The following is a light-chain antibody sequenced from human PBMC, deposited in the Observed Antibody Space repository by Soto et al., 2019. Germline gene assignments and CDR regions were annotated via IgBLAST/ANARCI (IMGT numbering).Light chain of an antibody. CDR1: QSVSSN. J-gene: IGKJ3*01. V-gene: IGKV3-15*01. CDR2: GAS. CDR3: QQYNNWPFT. Sequence: DIVMTQSPDTLSVSPGERATLSCRASQSVSSNLAWYQQRPGQAPRLLISGASTSAPGIPARLSGSGSGTKFTLTITSLQSEDFALYYCQQYNNWPFTFGPGTKVDI.